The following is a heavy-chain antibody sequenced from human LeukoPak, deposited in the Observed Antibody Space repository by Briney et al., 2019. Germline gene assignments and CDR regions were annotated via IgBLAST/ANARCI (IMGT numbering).Heavy chain of an antibody. CDR1: GYTLTGYY. CDR3: ARTYYDFWSGYFTQLNWFDP. Sequence: ASVRVSCKASGYTLTGYYMHWVRQAPGQGLEWMGWINPNSGGTNYAQKFQGRVTMTRDTSISTAYMELSRLRSDDTAVYYCARTYYDFWSGYFTQLNWFDPWGQGTLVTVSS. V-gene: IGHV1-2*02. J-gene: IGHJ5*02. CDR2: INPNSGGT. D-gene: IGHD3-3*01.